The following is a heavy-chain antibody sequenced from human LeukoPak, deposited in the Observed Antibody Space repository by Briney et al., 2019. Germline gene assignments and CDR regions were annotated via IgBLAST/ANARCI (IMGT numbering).Heavy chain of an antibody. J-gene: IGHJ4*02. V-gene: IGHV4-59*11. Sequence: SETLSLTCTVSGGSISSHYRSWIRQPPGKGLEWIGYIYYSGSTNYNPSLKSRVTISVDTSKNQFSLKLSSVTAADTAVYYCARGGGYSYGRRNFDYWGQGTLVTVSS. CDR3: ARGGGYSYGRRNFDY. CDR2: IYYSGST. CDR1: GGSISSHY. D-gene: IGHD5-18*01.